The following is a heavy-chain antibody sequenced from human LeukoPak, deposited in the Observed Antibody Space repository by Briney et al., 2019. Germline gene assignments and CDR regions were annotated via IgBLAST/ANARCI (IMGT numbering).Heavy chain of an antibody. CDR2: ISSSSSYI. CDR1: GFTFSSYS. Sequence: GGSLRLSCAASGFTFSSYSMSWVRQAPGKGLEWVSSISSSSSYIYYADSVKGRFTISRDNAKNSLYLQMNSLRAEDTAVYYCATYAPVYDDFDYWGQGTLVTVSS. CDR3: ATYAPVYDDFDY. V-gene: IGHV3-21*01. J-gene: IGHJ4*02. D-gene: IGHD6-6*01.